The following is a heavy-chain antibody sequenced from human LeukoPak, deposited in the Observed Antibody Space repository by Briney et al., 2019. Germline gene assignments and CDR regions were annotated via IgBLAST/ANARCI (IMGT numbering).Heavy chain of an antibody. J-gene: IGHJ6*02. CDR2: TYYRSKWYN. V-gene: IGHV6-1*01. CDR1: GDRVSSNRGG. D-gene: IGHD6-6*01. Sequence: SQTLSLTCAISGDRVSSNRGGWNWIRQSPWRGLVWLGRTYYRSKWYNDYAVSVKSRVTINPDTSKNQFSLQLNSVTPEDTAVYYCASGAAARGMDVWGQGTTVTISS. CDR3: ASGAAARGMDV.